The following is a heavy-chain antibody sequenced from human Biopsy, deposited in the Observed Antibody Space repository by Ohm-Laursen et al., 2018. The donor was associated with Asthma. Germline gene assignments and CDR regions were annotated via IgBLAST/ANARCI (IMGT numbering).Heavy chain of an antibody. CDR1: GYPFIGYH. CDR2: INHNSGAT. V-gene: IGHV1-2*06. J-gene: IGHJ5*02. CDR3: ARGQRSAGDRWFDP. D-gene: IGHD6-13*01. Sequence: ASVKVSCKASGYPFIGYHIHWMRQAPGQGLEWMGRINHNSGATNYAQKFQGRVTMTRDTSISTAYMEVSRLRSDDTAVYYCARGQRSAGDRWFDPWGQGTLVTVSS.